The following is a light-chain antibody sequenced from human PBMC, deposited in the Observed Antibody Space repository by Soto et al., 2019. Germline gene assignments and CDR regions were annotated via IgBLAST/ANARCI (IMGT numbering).Light chain of an antibody. CDR3: QQYGSSLYT. CDR2: GAS. V-gene: IGKV3-20*01. J-gene: IGKJ2*01. Sequence: EIVLTQSPGTLSLSPGERATLSCRASQSVKSSYLAWYQQKPGQAPRLLIYGASSRATGIPDRFSGSGSGTDFTLTISRLEPEDFAVYYCQQYGSSLYTSGQGTKLEIK. CDR1: QSVKSSY.